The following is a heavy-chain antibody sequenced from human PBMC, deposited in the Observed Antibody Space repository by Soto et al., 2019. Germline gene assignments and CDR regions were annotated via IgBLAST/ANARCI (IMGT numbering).Heavy chain of an antibody. D-gene: IGHD5-18*01. CDR1: GFSFSNYE. Sequence: EVQLVESGGGLVQPGGSLRLSCAASGFSFSNYEMNWVRQAPWKGLAWVSFISSTSTTYYSDSVKGRFTFSRDNAKNSLSLQMNSLRAEDTAVYYCARGYSFGYGLDYWGQGTLVTVAS. J-gene: IGHJ4*02. V-gene: IGHV3-48*03. CDR3: ARGYSFGYGLDY. CDR2: ISSTSTT.